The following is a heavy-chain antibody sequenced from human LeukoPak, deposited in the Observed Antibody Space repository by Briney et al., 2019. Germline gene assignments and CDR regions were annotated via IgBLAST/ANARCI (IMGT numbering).Heavy chain of an antibody. D-gene: IGHD3-10*01. CDR1: GFIFSSYW. V-gene: IGHV3-74*01. Sequence: GSLRLSCAASGFIFSSYWMHWVRQAPGKGLVLVSRINSDGSSTSYADSVKGRFTISRDNSKNTLYLQMNSLRAEDTAVYYCARVVWCGRYTLGDYWGQGTLVTVSS. J-gene: IGHJ4*02. CDR3: ARVVWCGRYTLGDY. CDR2: INSDGSST.